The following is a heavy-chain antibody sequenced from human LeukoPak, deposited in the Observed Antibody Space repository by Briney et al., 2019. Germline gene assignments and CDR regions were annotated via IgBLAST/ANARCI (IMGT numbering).Heavy chain of an antibody. J-gene: IGHJ4*02. D-gene: IGHD2-15*01. Sequence: ASVTVSCKASGYTFAGGYYIHWVRQAPGQGLEWMGWINPDSGASTHAQKFQGRVTMTRDTSISTAYMKLTRLTSDDTAVYYCARLCSGASCHSYFEFWGQGTLVTVTS. CDR3: ARLCSGASCHSYFEF. CDR1: GYTFAGGYY. CDR2: INPDSGAS. V-gene: IGHV1-2*02.